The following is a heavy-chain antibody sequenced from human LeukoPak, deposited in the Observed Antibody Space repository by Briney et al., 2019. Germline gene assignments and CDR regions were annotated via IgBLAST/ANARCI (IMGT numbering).Heavy chain of an antibody. J-gene: IGHJ3*02. Sequence: GGSLRLSCAASGFTFSNYRMNWVRQAPGKGLEWVSHISGSGISTYYTDSVKGRFTISRDNSKNTLYLQMNSLRAEDTAVYYCAKDRSIAAGDDAFDIWGQGTMVTVSS. V-gene: IGHV3-23*01. D-gene: IGHD6-13*01. CDR1: GFTFSNYR. CDR2: ISGSGIST. CDR3: AKDRSIAAGDDAFDI.